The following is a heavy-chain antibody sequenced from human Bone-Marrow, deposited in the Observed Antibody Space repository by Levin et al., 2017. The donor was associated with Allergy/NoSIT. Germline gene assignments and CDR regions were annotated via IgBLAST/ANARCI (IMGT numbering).Heavy chain of an antibody. CDR1: GFTFSNAW. CDR2: IKSKTDGGTT. V-gene: IGHV3-15*01. CDR3: TTDQRGIQLWFRPKGGEDYYYYYGMDV. Sequence: PGGSLRLSCAASGFTFSNAWMSWVRQAPGKGLEWVGRIKSKTDGGTTDYAAPVKGRFTISRDDSKNTLYLQMNSLKTEDTAVYYCTTDQRGIQLWFRPKGGEDYYYYYGMDVWGQGTTVTVSS. J-gene: IGHJ6*02. D-gene: IGHD5-18*01.